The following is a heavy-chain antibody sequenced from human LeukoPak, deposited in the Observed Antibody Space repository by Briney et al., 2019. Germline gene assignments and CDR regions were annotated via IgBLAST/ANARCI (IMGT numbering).Heavy chain of an antibody. Sequence: SETLSLTCAVYGGSFRGYSWTWIRQSPGEGLGWSGEINHSGSTTYNPSLKSRVTITVDSSKNQFSLRLSSVTAADTAVYYCAGWGLSDTYLIFDYWGQGTLVTVSS. D-gene: IGHD1-26*01. CDR3: AGWGLSDTYLIFDY. CDR2: INHSGST. J-gene: IGHJ4*02. CDR1: GGSFRGYS. V-gene: IGHV4-34*01.